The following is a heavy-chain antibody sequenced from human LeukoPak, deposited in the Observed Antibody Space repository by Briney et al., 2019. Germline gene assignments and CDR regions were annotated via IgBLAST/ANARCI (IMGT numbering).Heavy chain of an antibody. J-gene: IGHJ4*02. CDR3: VRGPPYGSRSDYFDY. V-gene: IGHV3-48*01. Sequence: GGSLRLSCAASGFIISGDSMNWVRQAPGKGLEWIAYISRDSGIKYYADSVRGRFTISRDNAKSSLYLQMHSLRAEDTAVYYCVRGPPYGSRSDYFDYWGQGTLVTVSS. CDR1: GFIISGDS. D-gene: IGHD3-10*01. CDR2: ISRDSGIK.